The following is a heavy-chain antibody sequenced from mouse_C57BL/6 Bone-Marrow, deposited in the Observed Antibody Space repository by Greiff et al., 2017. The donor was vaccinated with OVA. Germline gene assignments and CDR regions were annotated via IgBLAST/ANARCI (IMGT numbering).Heavy chain of an antibody. CDR3: ASPFDGSSDGYFDV. J-gene: IGHJ1*03. CDR1: GYTFTSYW. V-gene: IGHV1-61*01. Sequence: VQLQQPGAELVRPGSSVKLSCKASGYTFTSYWMDWVKQRPGQGLEWIGNIYPSDSETHYNQKFKDKATLTVDRSSSTAYMQLSSLTSEDSAVYDFASPFDGSSDGYFDVWGTGTTVTVSS. D-gene: IGHD1-1*01. CDR2: IYPSDSET.